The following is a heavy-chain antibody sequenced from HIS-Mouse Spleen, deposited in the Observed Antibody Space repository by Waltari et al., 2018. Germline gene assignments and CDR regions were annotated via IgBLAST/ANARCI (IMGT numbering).Heavy chain of an antibody. CDR1: GGSISSYY. CDR3: ARASRDLLLPRYFDL. J-gene: IGHJ2*01. V-gene: IGHV4-59*01. CDR2: YYSGGT. Sequence: QVQLQESGPGLVKPSETLSLTCTVSGGSISSYYWSWIRQPPGKGLEWFGYYSGGTNSNPSLKSRVTRSVDTSKNQFSLKLSSVTAADTAVYYCARASRDLLLPRYFDLWGRGTLVTVSS.